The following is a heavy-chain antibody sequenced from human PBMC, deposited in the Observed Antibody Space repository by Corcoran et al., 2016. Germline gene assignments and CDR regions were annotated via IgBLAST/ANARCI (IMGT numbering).Heavy chain of an antibody. CDR1: GFTFSRYG. CDR3: AKDQVGAYCGGDCYSFYDY. V-gene: IGHV3-30*18. CDR2: ISYDGSNK. J-gene: IGHJ4*02. Sequence: QVQLVESGGGVVQPGRSLRLSCAASGFTFSRYGMHWVRQAPGKGLEWVAVISYDGSNKYYADSVKGRFTISRDNSKNTLYLQMNSLRAEDTALYYCAKDQVGAYCGGDCYSFYDYWGQGTLVTVSS. D-gene: IGHD2-21*02.